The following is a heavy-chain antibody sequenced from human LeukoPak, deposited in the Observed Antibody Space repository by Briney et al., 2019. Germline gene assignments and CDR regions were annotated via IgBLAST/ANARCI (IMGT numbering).Heavy chain of an antibody. V-gene: IGHV3-7*01. Sequence: AGGSLRLSCAASGLTFRSYWMSWVRQAPGKGLEWVADIKQDGSKEYYGDSVKGRFTISRDNVKNSLFLQMNSLRAEDTAVYYCAALWEGGYWGQGTLVTVSS. D-gene: IGHD1-26*01. CDR1: GLTFRSYW. CDR3: AALWEGGY. J-gene: IGHJ4*02. CDR2: IKQDGSKE.